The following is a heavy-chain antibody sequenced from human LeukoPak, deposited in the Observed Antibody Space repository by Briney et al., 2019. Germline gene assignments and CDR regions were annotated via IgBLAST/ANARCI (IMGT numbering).Heavy chain of an antibody. J-gene: IGHJ4*02. Sequence: ASVKVSCKASGYTFTSYDINWVRQATGQGREWMGWMNPNSGNTGYAQKFQGRVTITRNTSISTAYMELSSLRSEDTAVYYCARGRIGSRLALDYWGQGTLVTVSS. CDR3: ARGRIGSRLALDY. CDR2: MNPNSGNT. V-gene: IGHV1-8*02. CDR1: GYTFTSYD. D-gene: IGHD6-19*01.